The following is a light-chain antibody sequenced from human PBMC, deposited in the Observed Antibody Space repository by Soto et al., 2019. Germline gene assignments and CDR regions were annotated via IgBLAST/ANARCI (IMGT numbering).Light chain of an antibody. Sequence: EIVLTQSPGTLSLSPGERATLSCRASQSVSSNSLAWYQQRPGQAPNLLIYGASTRATGTPDRFSGSGSGTNFTLTISRLEPGDFAVYYCQQDGSSPTFGQGTQLEIK. CDR2: GAS. V-gene: IGKV3-20*01. J-gene: IGKJ2*01. CDR3: QQDGSSPT. CDR1: QSVSSNS.